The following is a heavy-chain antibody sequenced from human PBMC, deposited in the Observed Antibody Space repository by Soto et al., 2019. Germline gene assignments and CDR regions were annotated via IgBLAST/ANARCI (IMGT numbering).Heavy chain of an antibody. J-gene: IGHJ6*02. CDR1: GFTLSSYS. V-gene: IGHV3-21*01. Sequence: PGWSLRLSCAASGFTLSSYSMNWVRQAPGKGLEWVSSISSSSSYIYYADSVKGRFTISRDNAKNSLYLQMNSLRAEDTAVYYCARDRGYGGPPRYYYGMDVWGQGTTVTVSS. CDR2: ISSSSSYI. CDR3: ARDRGYGGPPRYYYGMDV. D-gene: IGHD4-17*01.